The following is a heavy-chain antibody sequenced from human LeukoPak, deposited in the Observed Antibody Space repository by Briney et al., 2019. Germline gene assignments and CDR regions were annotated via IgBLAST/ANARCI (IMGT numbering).Heavy chain of an antibody. Sequence: GGSLRLSCAGSAFTFSSHTINWVRQAPGRGLEWVSCIGFSTTYIHYADSVKGRFTVTRDNAKGSVSLQMNSLRAEDTAVYCCARDINSVAFDMWGQGTVVTVSS. CDR1: AFTFSSHT. V-gene: IGHV3-21*01. CDR3: ARDINSVAFDM. D-gene: IGHD1-1*01. J-gene: IGHJ3*02. CDR2: IGFSTTYI.